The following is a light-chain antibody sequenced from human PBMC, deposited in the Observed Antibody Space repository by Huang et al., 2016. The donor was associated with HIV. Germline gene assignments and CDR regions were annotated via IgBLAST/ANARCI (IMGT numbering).Light chain of an antibody. CDR2: GAS. CDR1: PSVNSN. CDR3: QQYNTWPPGT. Sequence: EIVLTQSPVPLSVSPGERATLFCRSSPSVNSNLAWYQQKPGQAPRLLIHGASTRATGIPARFSGSGSGTDVTVSISSRQSEDVAVYYCQQYNTWPPGTFGQGTKVEIK. V-gene: IGKV3-15*01. J-gene: IGKJ1*01.